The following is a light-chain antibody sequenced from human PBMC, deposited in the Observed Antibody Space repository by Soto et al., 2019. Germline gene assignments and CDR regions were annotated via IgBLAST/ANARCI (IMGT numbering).Light chain of an antibody. V-gene: IGLV1-44*01. Sequence: VLTQPPSASGTPGQRVTISCSGSSSNIGSNTVNWYQQLPGTAPKLLIYSNNQRPSGVPDRFSGSKSGTSASLAISGLQSEDEADYYCAAWDDSLNGVFGGGTKLTVL. J-gene: IGLJ3*02. CDR3: AAWDDSLNGV. CDR1: SSNIGSNT. CDR2: SNN.